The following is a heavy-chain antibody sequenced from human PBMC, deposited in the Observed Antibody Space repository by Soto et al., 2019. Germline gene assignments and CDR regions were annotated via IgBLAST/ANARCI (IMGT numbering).Heavy chain of an antibody. J-gene: IGHJ4*02. CDR2: SGST. CDR1: GGSINSFY. CDR3: ARHIGRSRRPPTPFDY. D-gene: IGHD1-26*01. V-gene: IGHV4-59*08. Sequence: WGTLSLTCTVSGGSINSFYWSWIRQPPGKGLEWIGYSGSTNYNPSLTIRVTISVDTSKNQFTLKLGSVTAADTAVYYCARHIGRSRRPPTPFDYWGQGAPVTVSS.